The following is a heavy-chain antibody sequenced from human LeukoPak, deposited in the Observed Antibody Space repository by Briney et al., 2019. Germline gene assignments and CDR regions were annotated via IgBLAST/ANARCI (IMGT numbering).Heavy chain of an antibody. V-gene: IGHV1-69*13. Sequence: SVKVSCKASGYTFTGYYMHWVRQAPGQGLEWMGGIIPIFGTANYAQKFQGRVTITADESTSTAYMELSSLRSEDTAVYYCASTYSSSSFITYYYGMDVWGQGTTVTVSS. CDR3: ASTYSSSSFITYYYGMDV. CDR1: GYTFTGYY. J-gene: IGHJ6*02. CDR2: IIPIFGTA. D-gene: IGHD6-6*01.